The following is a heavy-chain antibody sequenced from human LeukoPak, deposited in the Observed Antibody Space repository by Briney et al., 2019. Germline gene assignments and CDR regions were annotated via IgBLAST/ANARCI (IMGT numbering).Heavy chain of an antibody. J-gene: IGHJ6*02. CDR3: AREALIDSSGYYYYYYGMDV. Sequence: GGSLRLSCAASGLTFSSYSMNWVRQAPGKGLEWVSSISSSSSYIYYADSVKGRFTISRDNAKNSLYLQMNSLRAEDTAVYYCAREALIDSSGYYYYYYGMDVWGQGTTVTVSS. D-gene: IGHD3-22*01. V-gene: IGHV3-21*01. CDR2: ISSSSSYI. CDR1: GLTFSSYS.